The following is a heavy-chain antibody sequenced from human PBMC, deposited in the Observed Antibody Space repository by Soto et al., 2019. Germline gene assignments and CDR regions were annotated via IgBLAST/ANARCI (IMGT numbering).Heavy chain of an antibody. Sequence: ASVKVSCKASGYSFTNNDVSWVRQATGQGLEWMGWMNPGGGDTGYAQKFQGRVTMTRDISIATAYMELSSLRSDDTAIYYWARMATFGSLNWCDPWGQGTLVTVSS. D-gene: IGHD3-16*01. CDR3: ARMATFGSLNWCDP. CDR2: MNPGGGDT. CDR1: GYSFTNND. J-gene: IGHJ5*02. V-gene: IGHV1-8*01.